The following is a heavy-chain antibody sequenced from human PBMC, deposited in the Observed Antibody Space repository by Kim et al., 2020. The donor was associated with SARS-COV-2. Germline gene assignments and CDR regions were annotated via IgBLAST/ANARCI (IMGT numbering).Heavy chain of an antibody. Sequence: SVKVSCKASGGTFSSYAISWVRQAPGQGLEWMGGIIPIFGTANYAQKFQGRVTITADESTSTAYMELSSLRSEDTAVYYCARDLRKQLVPFYYGMDVWGQGTTVTVSS. CDR3: ARDLRKQLVPFYYGMDV. D-gene: IGHD6-13*01. CDR1: GGTFSSYA. V-gene: IGHV1-69*13. J-gene: IGHJ6*02. CDR2: IIPIFGTA.